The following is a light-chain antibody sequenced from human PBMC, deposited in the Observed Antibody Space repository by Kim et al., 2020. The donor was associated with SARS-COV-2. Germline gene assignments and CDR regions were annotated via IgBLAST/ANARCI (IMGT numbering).Light chain of an antibody. Sequence: ASVKLTCTLSSGHSLYAIAWHQQQPGKGPRYLMKVNSDGSHTKGDGIPDRFSGSSSGAERYLIISSLQSEDESDYYCQTWGTGIHVLGGGTQLTVL. V-gene: IGLV4-69*01. CDR1: SGHSLYA. CDR3: QTWGTGIHV. J-gene: IGLJ3*02. CDR2: VNSDGSH.